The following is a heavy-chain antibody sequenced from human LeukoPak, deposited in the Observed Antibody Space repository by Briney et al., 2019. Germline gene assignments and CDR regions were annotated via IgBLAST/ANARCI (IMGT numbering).Heavy chain of an antibody. J-gene: IGHJ6*04. Sequence: GGSLRLSCAASGFTFSSYEMNWVRQAPGKGLEWVSYISSSGSTIYYADSVKGRFTISRDNAKNSLYLQMNSLRAEDTAVYYCAKDWVGGFGELSPLDVWGKGTTVTVSS. CDR1: GFTFSSYE. V-gene: IGHV3-48*03. D-gene: IGHD3-10*01. CDR3: AKDWVGGFGELSPLDV. CDR2: ISSSGSTI.